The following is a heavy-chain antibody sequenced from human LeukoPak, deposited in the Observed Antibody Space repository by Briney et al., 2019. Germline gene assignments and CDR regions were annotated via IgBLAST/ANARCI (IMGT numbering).Heavy chain of an antibody. CDR3: ARVNYYDSSVFEVPLAAFDY. CDR2: INHSGST. CDR1: GGSFSGYY. Sequence: SETLSLTCAVYGGSFSGYYWGWIRQPPGKGLEWIGEINHSGSTNYNPSLKSRVTISVDTSKNQFSLKLSSVTAADTAVYYCARVNYYDSSVFEVPLAAFDYWGQGTLVTVSS. J-gene: IGHJ4*02. V-gene: IGHV4-34*01. D-gene: IGHD3-22*01.